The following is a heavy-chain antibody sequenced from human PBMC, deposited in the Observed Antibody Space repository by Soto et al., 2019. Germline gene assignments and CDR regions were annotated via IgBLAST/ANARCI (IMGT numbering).Heavy chain of an antibody. J-gene: IGHJ4*02. CDR1: GYSFTSYW. CDR2: IDPSDSYT. D-gene: IGHD1-26*01. CDR3: ATFSVGTTFLDY. Sequence: EVQLVQSGAEVKKPGESLRISCKGSGYSFTSYWISWVRQMPGNGLEWMGRIDPSDSYTNYSPSFQGHVTISADKSITTAYLQWSSLKASDTAMYYCATFSVGTTFLDYWGQGTLVTVSS. V-gene: IGHV5-10-1*03.